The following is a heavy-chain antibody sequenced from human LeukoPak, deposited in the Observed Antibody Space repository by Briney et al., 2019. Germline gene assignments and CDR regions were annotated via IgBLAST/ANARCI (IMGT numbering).Heavy chain of an antibody. D-gene: IGHD3-3*01. CDR1: GFTFDDYA. CDR3: ARDSIRPYDFWSGYSNYYMDV. V-gene: IGHV3-9*01. CDR2: ISWNSGSI. J-gene: IGHJ6*03. Sequence: GRSLRLSCAASGFTFDDYAMHWVRQAPGKGLEWVSGISWNSGSIGYADSVKGRFTISRDNAKNSLYLQMNSLRAEDTAVYYCARDSIRPYDFWSGYSNYYMDVWGKGTTVTVSS.